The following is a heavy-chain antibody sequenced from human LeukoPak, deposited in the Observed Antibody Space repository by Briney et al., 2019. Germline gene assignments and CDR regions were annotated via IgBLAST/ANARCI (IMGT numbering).Heavy chain of an antibody. CDR3: ARDASSFGEFNFDC. J-gene: IGHJ4*02. CDR2: INPNSGGT. CDR1: GYTFTGYY. Sequence: ASVKVSCKASGYTFTGYYMHWVRQAPGQGLEWMGWINPNSGGTNYAQKFQGRVTMTRDTSISTAYMELSRLRSDDTAVYYCARDASSFGEFNFDCWGQGTLVTVSS. V-gene: IGHV1-2*02. D-gene: IGHD3-10*01.